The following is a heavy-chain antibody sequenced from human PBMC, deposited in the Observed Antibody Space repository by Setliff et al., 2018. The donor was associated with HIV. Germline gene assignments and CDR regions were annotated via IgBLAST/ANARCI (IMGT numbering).Heavy chain of an antibody. D-gene: IGHD2-15*01. V-gene: IGHV3-30*04. Sequence: PGGSLRLSCAASGFAFDTYAMNWVRQAPGKGLEWVSLISFDATGKVYVDSVEGRFTISRDNSKNTLYLQMNSLRIEDTAVYYCARAASFCSGGNCYSGDYFDNWGQGTQVTVSS. CDR2: ISFDATGK. CDR3: ARAASFCSGGNCYSGDYFDN. J-gene: IGHJ4*02. CDR1: GFAFDTYA.